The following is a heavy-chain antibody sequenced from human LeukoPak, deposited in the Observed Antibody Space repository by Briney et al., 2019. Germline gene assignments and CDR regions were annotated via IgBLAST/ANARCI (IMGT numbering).Heavy chain of an antibody. CDR1: GGSIRNSSFY. D-gene: IGHD5-18*01. Sequence: SETLSLTCAVSGGSIRNSSFYWGWIRQPPGKGLEWIASIYNSGTTYYNPSIKSRITIFVDTSKNQVSLKLRSVTAADTAVYYCAGYSYGYGGTDYWGQGTLVTVSS. J-gene: IGHJ4*02. V-gene: IGHV4-39*01. CDR2: IYNSGTT. CDR3: AGYSYGYGGTDY.